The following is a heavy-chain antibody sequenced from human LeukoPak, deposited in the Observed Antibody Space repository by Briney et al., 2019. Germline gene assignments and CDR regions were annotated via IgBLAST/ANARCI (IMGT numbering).Heavy chain of an antibody. CDR1: GFTFSNYA. Sequence: GGSLRLSCAASGFTFSNYAMTWVRQAPGKGLEWVSAISGSGGSTYYADSVKGRLTISRDNSKNTLYLQMNSLRAEDTAVYYCAKGSLIAVAGNFDYWGQGTLVTVSS. J-gene: IGHJ4*02. D-gene: IGHD6-19*01. CDR2: ISGSGGST. CDR3: AKGSLIAVAGNFDY. V-gene: IGHV3-23*01.